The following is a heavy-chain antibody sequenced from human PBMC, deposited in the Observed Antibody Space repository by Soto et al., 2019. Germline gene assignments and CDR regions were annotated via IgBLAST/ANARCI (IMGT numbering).Heavy chain of an antibody. V-gene: IGHV3-66*01. Sequence: PGGSLKNSCAGSGLTLPCNYMMRVRQAPGKGMEWVSVIYSGGSTYYADSVKGRFTISRDNSKNTLYLQMNSLRAEDTAVYYCAREAMIVPQSYYYYGMDVWGQGTTVTVSS. D-gene: IGHD3-22*01. J-gene: IGHJ6*02. CDR3: AREAMIVPQSYYYYGMDV. CDR2: IYSGGST. CDR1: GLTLPCNY.